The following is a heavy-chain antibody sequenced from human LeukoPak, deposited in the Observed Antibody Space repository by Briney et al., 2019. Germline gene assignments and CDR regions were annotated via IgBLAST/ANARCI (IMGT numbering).Heavy chain of an antibody. Sequence: GGSLRLSCAASGFTFSSYAMSWVRQAPGKGLEWVSAISGSGGSTYSADSVKGRFTISRDNSKNTLYLQMNSLRAEDTAVYFCAKSQDGGRLFHFDYWGQGTLVTVSS. J-gene: IGHJ4*02. CDR1: GFTFSSYA. CDR3: AKSQDGGRLFHFDY. V-gene: IGHV3-23*01. CDR2: ISGSGGST. D-gene: IGHD1-26*01.